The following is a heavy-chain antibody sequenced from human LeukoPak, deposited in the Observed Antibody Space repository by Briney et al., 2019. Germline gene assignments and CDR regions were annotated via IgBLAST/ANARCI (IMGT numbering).Heavy chain of an antibody. CDR1: GDSSISSSSHY. J-gene: IGHJ4*02. V-gene: IGHV4-39*07. D-gene: IGHD2-8*01. CDR2: IYYSGST. CDR3: ARYCTNGQGDQKYYFDY. Sequence: SETLSLTCSVSGDSSISSSSHYWGWIRQPPGKGLEWLGRIYYSGSTYYNPSLKSRVTISVDTSKNQFSLKLSSVTAADTAVYCCARYCTNGQGDQKYYFDYWGQGTLVTVSS.